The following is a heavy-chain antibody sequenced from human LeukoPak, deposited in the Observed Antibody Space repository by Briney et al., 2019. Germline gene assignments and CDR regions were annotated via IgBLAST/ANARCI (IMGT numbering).Heavy chain of an antibody. J-gene: IGHJ6*03. CDR1: GFTFSSYS. V-gene: IGHV3-23*01. D-gene: IGHD3-3*01. Sequence: PGGSLRLSCAASGFTFSSYSMDWVRQAPGKGLEWVSAISGSGGSTYYADSVKGRFTISRDNSKNTLYLQMNSLRAEDTAVYYCAKSAYYDFWSGYSDYYYMDVWGKGTTVTVSS. CDR3: AKSAYYDFWSGYSDYYYMDV. CDR2: ISGSGGST.